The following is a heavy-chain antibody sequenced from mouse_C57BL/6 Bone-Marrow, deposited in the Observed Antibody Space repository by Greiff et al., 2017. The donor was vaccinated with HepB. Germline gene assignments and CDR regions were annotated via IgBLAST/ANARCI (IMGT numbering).Heavy chain of an antibody. J-gene: IGHJ1*03. CDR2: IYPRDGST. V-gene: IGHV1-78*01. Sequence: VQLQQSDAELVKPGASVKISCKVSGYTFTDHTIHWMKQRPEQGLEWIGYIYPRDGSTKYNEKFKGKATLTADKSSSTAYMQLNSLTSEGSAVYFCARDTVVATPYWYFDVWGTGTTVTVSS. CDR3: ARDTVVATPYWYFDV. CDR1: GYTFTDHT. D-gene: IGHD1-1*01.